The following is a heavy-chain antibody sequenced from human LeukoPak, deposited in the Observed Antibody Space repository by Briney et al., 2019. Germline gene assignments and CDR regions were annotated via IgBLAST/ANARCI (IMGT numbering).Heavy chain of an antibody. D-gene: IGHD3-3*01. Sequence: PSETPSLTCTVSGGSISSGGYYWSWIRQHPGKGLEWIGYIYYSGSTYYNPSLKSRVTISVDTSKNQFSLKLSSVTAADTAVYYCAGGNYDFWSGSYFGFDYWGQGTLVTVSS. CDR2: IYYSGST. J-gene: IGHJ4*02. V-gene: IGHV4-31*03. CDR3: AGGNYDFWSGSYFGFDY. CDR1: GGSISSGGYY.